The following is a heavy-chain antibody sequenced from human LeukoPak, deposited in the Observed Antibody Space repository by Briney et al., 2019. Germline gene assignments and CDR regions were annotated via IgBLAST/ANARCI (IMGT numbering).Heavy chain of an antibody. CDR1: GFTFSSYS. Sequence: GGSLRLSCAASGFTFSSYSMNWVRQAPGKGLEWVSSISSSSSYIYYADSVKGRFTISRDNAKNSLYLQMNSLRAEDTAVYYCARDGMTPPAFGYWGQGTLVTVSS. J-gene: IGHJ4*02. CDR2: ISSSSSYI. CDR3: ARDGMTPPAFGY. D-gene: IGHD1-20*01. V-gene: IGHV3-21*01.